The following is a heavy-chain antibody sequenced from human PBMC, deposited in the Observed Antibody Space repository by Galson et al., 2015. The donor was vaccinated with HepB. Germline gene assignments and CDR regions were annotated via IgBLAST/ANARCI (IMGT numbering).Heavy chain of an antibody. CDR2: IRYDGNNQ. CDR3: AKQSGSYTYFDY. V-gene: IGHV3-30*02. J-gene: IGHJ4*02. Sequence: SGINFRDYGMHWVRQAPGKGLEWVAYIRYDGNNQYYADSVKGRFTISRDNSNNTLYLQMNSLRPEDTAVYYCAKQSGSYTYFDYWGQGTLVTVSS. CDR1: GINFRDYG. D-gene: IGHD1-26*01.